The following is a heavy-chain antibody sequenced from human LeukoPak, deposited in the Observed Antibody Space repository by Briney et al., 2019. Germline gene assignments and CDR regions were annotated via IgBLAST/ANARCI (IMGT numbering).Heavy chain of an antibody. V-gene: IGHV4-61*02. CDR1: AGSINSGDYY. CDR2: IYSPGT. J-gene: IGHJ3*02. CDR3: ARGIGTSYDSSRDAFDI. D-gene: IGHD3-22*01. Sequence: SQTLSLTCTVSAGSINSGDYYWSWIRQPAGKGLEWIGRIYSPGTNYNYNPSVKSRVTISIDTSKNQFSLKLTSVTAADTAVYYCARGIGTSYDSSRDAFDIWGQGTMVTVSS.